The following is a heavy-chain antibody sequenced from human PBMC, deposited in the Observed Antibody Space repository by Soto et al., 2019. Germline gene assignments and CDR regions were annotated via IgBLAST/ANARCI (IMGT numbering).Heavy chain of an antibody. Sequence: QITLKESGPTLVKPTQTLTLTCTFSGFSLDTSGVGVGWIRQPPGKALKWLALVYWDDHKHYSPSLRSRLTITKDTSKNQVVLTMSNMDPVDTATYYCAYRVPSDDYRFAPWGQGTVVIVSS. CDR1: GFSLDTSGVG. D-gene: IGHD4-4*01. J-gene: IGHJ5*02. CDR2: VYWDDHK. CDR3: AYRVPSDDYRFAP. V-gene: IGHV2-5*02.